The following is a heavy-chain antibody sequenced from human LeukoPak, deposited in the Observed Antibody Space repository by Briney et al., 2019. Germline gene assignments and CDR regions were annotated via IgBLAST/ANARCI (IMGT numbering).Heavy chain of an antibody. CDR2: IFHSGKT. J-gene: IGHJ4*02. V-gene: IGHV4-38-2*01. CDR1: GYSISSGYY. CDR3: ARGDIPDF. D-gene: IGHD2-21*01. Sequence: SETLSLTCGVSGYSISSGYYWGWIRQSPGKGLEWIGSIFHSGKTYYNLSLTSRVTISVDTSKNQFSLKLTSVTAADTAVNYCARGDIPDFWGQGTLVTVSS.